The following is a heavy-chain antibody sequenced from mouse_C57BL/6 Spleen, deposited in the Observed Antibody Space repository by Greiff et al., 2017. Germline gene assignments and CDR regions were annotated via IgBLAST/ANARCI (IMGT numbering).Heavy chain of an antibody. V-gene: IGHV1-80*01. Sequence: VMLVESGAELVKPGASVKISCKASGYAFSSYWMNWVKQRPGKGLEWIGQIYPGDGDTNYNGKFKGKATLTADKSSSTAYMQLSSLTSEDSAVYFCARGGDYDYDNLDYWGQGTTLTVSS. D-gene: IGHD2-4*01. CDR2: IYPGDGDT. J-gene: IGHJ2*01. CDR1: GYAFSSYW. CDR3: ARGGDYDYDNLDY.